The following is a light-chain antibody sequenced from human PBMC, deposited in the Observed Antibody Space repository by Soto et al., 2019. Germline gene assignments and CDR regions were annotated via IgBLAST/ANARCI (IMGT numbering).Light chain of an antibody. CDR1: SSDVGSYNL. V-gene: IGLV2-23*02. CDR2: EVT. CDR3: CSYAGSSTWV. J-gene: IGLJ3*02. Sequence: QSVLTQPASVSGSPGQSITISCTGTSSDVGSYNLVSWYQQHPGKAPKLMIYEVTKRPSGVSNRFSGSMSGNAASLTISGLQAEDEADYYCCSYAGSSTWVFGGGTKVTVL.